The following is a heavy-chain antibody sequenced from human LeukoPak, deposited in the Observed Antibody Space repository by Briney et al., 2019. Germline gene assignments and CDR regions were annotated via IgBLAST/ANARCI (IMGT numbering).Heavy chain of an antibody. V-gene: IGHV1-24*01. J-gene: IGHJ4*02. Sequence: ASVEVSCKVSGYTLTELSMHWVRQAPGKGLEWMGGFDPEDGETIYAQKFQGRVTMTEDTSTDTAYMELSSLRSEDTAVYYCATVPLIVGATQQPQWGQGTLVTVSS. CDR3: ATVPLIVGATQQPQ. CDR1: GYTLTELS. CDR2: FDPEDGET. D-gene: IGHD1-26*01.